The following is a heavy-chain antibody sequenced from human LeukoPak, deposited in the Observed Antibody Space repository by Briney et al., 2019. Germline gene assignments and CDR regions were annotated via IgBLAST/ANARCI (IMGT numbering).Heavy chain of an antibody. V-gene: IGHV4-59*01. Sequence: SETLSLTCTVSGGSISSYYWSWIRQPPGKGLEWIGYIYYSGSTNYNPSLKSRVTISVDTSKNQFSLKLSSVTAADTAVYYCARNIAAAGTSWFDPWGXGTLVTXSS. CDR3: ARNIAAAGTSWFDP. J-gene: IGHJ5*02. D-gene: IGHD6-13*01. CDR2: IYYSGST. CDR1: GGSISSYY.